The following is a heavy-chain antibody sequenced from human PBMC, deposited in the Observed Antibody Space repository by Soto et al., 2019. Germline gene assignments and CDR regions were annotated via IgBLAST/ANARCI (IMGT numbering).Heavy chain of an antibody. Sequence: SGKVSFKASRFTFTSSAVQWVRQARGQRLEWIGWIVVGSGNTNYAQKFQERLTITRDMSTSTAYMELSSLRSEDTAVYYCAAGGQRVYGMDVWSQGTTVTVSS. CDR3: AAGGQRVYGMDV. V-gene: IGHV1-58*01. CDR1: RFTFTSSA. CDR2: IVVGSGNT. D-gene: IGHD5-12*01. J-gene: IGHJ6*02.